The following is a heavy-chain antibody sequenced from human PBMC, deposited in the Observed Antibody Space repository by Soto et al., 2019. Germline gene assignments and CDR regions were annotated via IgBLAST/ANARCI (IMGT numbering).Heavy chain of an antibody. V-gene: IGHV3-23*01. Sequence: GVLRLSCAASGFTFNTYAMSWVLQAPVKGLEWVSTISGNGDNTYYADSVKGRFTMSRYNSKNTLYLQMNSLRAEDTDVYYCAKVWALGQYMPHQVQFQRWGQGTLVPVSS. D-gene: IGHD3-16*01. CDR1: GFTFNTYA. CDR2: ISGNGDNT. J-gene: IGHJ1*01. CDR3: AKVWALGQYMPHQVQFQR.